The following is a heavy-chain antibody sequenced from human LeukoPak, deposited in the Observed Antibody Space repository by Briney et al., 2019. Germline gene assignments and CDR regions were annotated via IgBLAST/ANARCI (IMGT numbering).Heavy chain of an antibody. V-gene: IGHV3-7*04. J-gene: IGHJ4*02. CDR3: ARDGRPDTSDY. CDR1: GITFSSYW. CDR2: INQDGSEK. Sequence: PGGSLRLSCAASGITFSSYWMSWVRQAPGKGLEWVANINQDGSEKYYVDSVKGRFTISRDNAQNSLYLRMNSLRAEDTAVYYCARDGRPDTSDYWGQGTLVTVSS.